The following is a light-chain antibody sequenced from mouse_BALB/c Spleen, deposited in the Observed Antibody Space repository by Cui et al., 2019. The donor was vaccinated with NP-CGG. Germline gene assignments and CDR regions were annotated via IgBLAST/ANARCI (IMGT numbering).Light chain of an antibody. CDR3: ALWYSNHWV. Sequence: QAVVASESATTTSPGEKVTLTCRSSTGAVTTSNYANWVQEKPDHLFTGLIGGTNNRTPGVPARFSGSLIGDKAALTITGAQTEDEAIYFCALWYSNHWVFGGGTKLTVL. CDR2: GTN. J-gene: IGLJ1*01. V-gene: IGLV1*01. CDR1: TGAVTTSNY.